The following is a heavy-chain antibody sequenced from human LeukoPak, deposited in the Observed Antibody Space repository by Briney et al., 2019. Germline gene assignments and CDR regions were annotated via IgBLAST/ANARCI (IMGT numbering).Heavy chain of an antibody. CDR3: ASFSGWSNYYYYGMDV. D-gene: IGHD6-19*01. CDR2: INTNTGNP. J-gene: IGHJ6*02. Sequence: GASVKVSCKASGYTFTSYAMNWVRQAPGQGLEWMGWINTNTGNPTYAQGFTGRFVFSLDTSVSTAYLQISSLKAEDTAVYYCASFSGWSNYYYYGMDVWGQGTTVTVSS. V-gene: IGHV7-4-1*02. CDR1: GYTFTSYA.